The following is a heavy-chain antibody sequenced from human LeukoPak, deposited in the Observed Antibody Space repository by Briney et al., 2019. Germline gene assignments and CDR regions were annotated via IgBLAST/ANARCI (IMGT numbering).Heavy chain of an antibody. Sequence: GGSLRLSCAASGFNFSTYSMNWVRQAPGKGLEWVSYISSSSSAVYYAGSAKGRFTISRDNAKNSLYLQMNSLRAEDTAVYFCAVGGGYYDFWSTYYSFDYWGQGTLVTVSS. CDR1: GFNFSTYS. V-gene: IGHV3-48*01. CDR3: AVGGGYYDFWSTYYSFDY. CDR2: ISSSSSAV. D-gene: IGHD3-3*01. J-gene: IGHJ4*02.